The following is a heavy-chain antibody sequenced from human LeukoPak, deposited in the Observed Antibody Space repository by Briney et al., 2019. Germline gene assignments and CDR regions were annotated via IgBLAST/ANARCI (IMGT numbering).Heavy chain of an antibody. CDR3: VREEMPGKFDY. CDR2: IYHSGNT. D-gene: IGHD1-26*01. Sequence: GSLRLSCSASGFTFSSPSMNWVRPAPGKGLEWIGEIYHSGNTNYNPSLKSRVAISLDKSSNQFSLRLTSVTAADTAMYFCVREEMPGKFDYWGQGTLVTVSS. J-gene: IGHJ4*02. V-gene: IGHV4-4*01. CDR1: GFTFSSPSM.